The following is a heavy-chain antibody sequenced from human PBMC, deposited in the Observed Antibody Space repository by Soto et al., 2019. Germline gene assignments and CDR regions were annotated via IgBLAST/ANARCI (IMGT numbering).Heavy chain of an antibody. J-gene: IGHJ3*02. CDR2: IYSSENT. V-gene: IGHV4-39*07. CDR1: GGSVSSSSYS. D-gene: IGHD2-15*01. Sequence: SETLSLTCTVSGGSVSSSSYSWGWIRQPPGKGLEWIGSIYSSENTYYNPSLMSRITISVDTSKNQFSLKLSSVTAADTAVFYCATGSASSTSDAFDIWGQGTMVTVSS. CDR3: ATGSASSTSDAFDI.